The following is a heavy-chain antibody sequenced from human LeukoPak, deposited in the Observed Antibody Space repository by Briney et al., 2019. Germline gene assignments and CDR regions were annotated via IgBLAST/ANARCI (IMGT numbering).Heavy chain of an antibody. J-gene: IGHJ4*02. CDR2: ISSSSSYI. CDR3: ARENFDPYYFDY. Sequence: GGSLRLSCAASGFTFSSYSMNWVRQAPGKGLEWVSSISSSSSYIYYADSVKGRFTISRDNAKSSLYLQMNSLRAEDTAVYYCARENFDPYYFDYWGQGTLVTVSS. CDR1: GFTFSSYS. D-gene: IGHD3-9*01. V-gene: IGHV3-21*01.